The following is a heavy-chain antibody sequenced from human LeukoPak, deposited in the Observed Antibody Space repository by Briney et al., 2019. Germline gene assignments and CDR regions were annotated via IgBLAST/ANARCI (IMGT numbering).Heavy chain of an antibody. D-gene: IGHD3-22*01. CDR3: ALPLDYYDSSGPTKGGD. CDR1: GFTFSSHW. V-gene: IGHV3-7*03. J-gene: IGHJ4*01. Sequence: GGSLRLSCAASGFTFSSHWMTWVRQAPGKGLEWVANIKEDGTRKNYMDSVKGRFTISRDNAKNSLYLQMSGLRAEDTALYYCALPLDYYDSSGPTKGGDWGQEPWSPSPQ. CDR2: IKEDGTRK.